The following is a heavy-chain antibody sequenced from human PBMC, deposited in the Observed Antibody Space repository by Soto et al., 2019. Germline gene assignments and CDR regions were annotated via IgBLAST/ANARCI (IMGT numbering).Heavy chain of an antibody. CDR3: AREDDGGDRDYYDLDV. CDR2: IHYSGSI. J-gene: IGHJ6*02. V-gene: IGHV4-30-4*08. CDR1: GGSISYEYYH. Sequence: QVQLQQSGPGLVKPSQTLSLTCTVSGGSISYEYYHWTWIRQSPGKGLEWIGYIHYSGSIIYNPSFKSRVTISVDTSKNQFSLQLSSVTAADTAVYFCAREDDGGDRDYYDLDVWGQGTTVTVSS. D-gene: IGHD3-16*01.